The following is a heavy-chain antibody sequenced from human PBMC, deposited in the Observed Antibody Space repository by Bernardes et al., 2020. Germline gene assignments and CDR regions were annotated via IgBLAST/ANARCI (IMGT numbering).Heavy chain of an antibody. Sequence: ASVKVSCKSSGYNFFSYAMDWVRQAPGQGLAWMGWVNAGNGNTKYSQKFQGRLTLTRDSYADIVYMELTRLTPEDTAVYYCARPRLEPTYGDYVCLDFWGQGTLVSVSS. V-gene: IGHV1-3*01. CDR1: GYNFFSYA. CDR2: VNAGNGNT. D-gene: IGHD4-17*01. CDR3: ARPRLEPTYGDYVCLDF. J-gene: IGHJ4*02.